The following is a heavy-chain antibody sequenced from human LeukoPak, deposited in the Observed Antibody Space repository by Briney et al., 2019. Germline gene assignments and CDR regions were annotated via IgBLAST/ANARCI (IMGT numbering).Heavy chain of an antibody. CDR2: ISSSSSYI. CDR3: ARVGGSSCLDY. D-gene: IGHD6-13*01. CDR1: GFTFSSYE. Sequence: GGSLRLSCAASGFTFSSYEMNWVRQAPGKGLEWVSSISSSSSYIYYADSVKGRFTISRDNAKNSLYLQMNSLRAEDTAVYYCARVGGSSCLDYWGQGTLVTVSS. V-gene: IGHV3-21*01. J-gene: IGHJ4*02.